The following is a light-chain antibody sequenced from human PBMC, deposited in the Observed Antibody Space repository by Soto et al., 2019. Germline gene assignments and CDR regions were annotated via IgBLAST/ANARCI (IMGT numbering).Light chain of an antibody. J-gene: IGKJ5*01. V-gene: IGKV3-15*01. CDR3: QHYNNWPIT. CDR1: QSVASN. Sequence: EIVMTQSPASLAVSPGESCTLSCRASQSVASNLAWYQQKPGQAPRLLIYGTSTRATGVPARFGGSGSGTDFTLTISSLQAADFAVYHCQHYNNWPITFGQGTRLEIK. CDR2: GTS.